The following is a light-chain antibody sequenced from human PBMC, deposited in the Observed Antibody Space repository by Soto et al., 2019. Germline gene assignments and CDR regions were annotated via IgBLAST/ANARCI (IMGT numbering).Light chain of an antibody. Sequence: QSVLTQPPSVSGAPGHRVTISCTGSRSNIGAGYDVHWYQHLPGSAPKLVIYGNINRPSGVPDRFSGSKSGTSASLAITGLQADDEADYYCQSYDTSLSGYVFGIGTKLTV. CDR1: RSNIGAGYD. CDR3: QSYDTSLSGYV. V-gene: IGLV1-40*01. J-gene: IGLJ1*01. CDR2: GNI.